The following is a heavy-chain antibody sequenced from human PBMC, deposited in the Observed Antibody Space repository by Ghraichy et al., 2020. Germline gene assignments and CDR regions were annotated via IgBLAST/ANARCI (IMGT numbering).Heavy chain of an antibody. J-gene: IGHJ4*02. Sequence: SVKVSCKASGGTFSSYTISWVRQAPGQGLEWMGRIIPILGIANYAQKFQGRVTITADKSTSTAYMELSSLRSEDTAVYYCARRSGDGSSPFDYWGQGTLVTVSS. D-gene: IGHD3-10*01. V-gene: IGHV1-69*02. CDR2: IIPILGIA. CDR1: GGTFSSYT. CDR3: ARRSGDGSSPFDY.